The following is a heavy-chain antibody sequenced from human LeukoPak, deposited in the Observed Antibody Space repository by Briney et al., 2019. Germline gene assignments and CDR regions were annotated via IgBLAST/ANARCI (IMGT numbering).Heavy chain of an antibody. CDR1: GGTFSSYA. Sequence: SVKVSCKASGGTFSSYAISWVRQAPGQGLEWMGGIIPIFGTANYAQKFQDRVTITADESTSTAYMELSSLRSEDTAVYYCARVVNQLLWGGPFDYWGQGTLVTVSS. CDR2: IIPIFGTA. D-gene: IGHD2-2*01. V-gene: IGHV1-69*01. CDR3: ARVVNQLLWGGPFDY. J-gene: IGHJ4*02.